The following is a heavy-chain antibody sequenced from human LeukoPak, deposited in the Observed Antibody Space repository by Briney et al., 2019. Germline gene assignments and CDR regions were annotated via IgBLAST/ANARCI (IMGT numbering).Heavy chain of an antibody. CDR2: INHSGST. CDR3: ARSESLAARSIYYMDV. D-gene: IGHD6-6*01. CDR1: GGSFSGYY. Sequence: SETLSLTCAVYGGSFSGYYWSWIRQPPGKGLEWIGEINHSGSTNYNPSLKSRVTISVDTSKNQFSLKLSSVTAADTAAYYCARSESLAARSIYYMDVWGKGTTVTVSS. V-gene: IGHV4-34*01. J-gene: IGHJ6*03.